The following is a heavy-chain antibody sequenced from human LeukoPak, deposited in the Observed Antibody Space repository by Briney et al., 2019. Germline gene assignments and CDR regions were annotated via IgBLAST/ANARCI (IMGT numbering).Heavy chain of an antibody. CDR3: ARLRFLEWPEYFQH. V-gene: IGHV4-59*12. Sequence: SETLSLTCTVSGGSISSYYWSWIRQPPGKGLEWIGYIYYSGSTDYNPSLKSRVIISVDTSKNQFSLKLSSVTAADTAVYYCARLRFLEWPEYFQHWGQGTLVTVSS. CDR1: GGSISSYY. D-gene: IGHD3-3*01. CDR2: IYYSGST. J-gene: IGHJ1*01.